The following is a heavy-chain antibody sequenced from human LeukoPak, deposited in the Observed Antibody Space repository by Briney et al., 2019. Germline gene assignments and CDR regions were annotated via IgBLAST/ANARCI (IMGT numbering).Heavy chain of an antibody. J-gene: IGHJ3*02. CDR1: GFIFSYYS. CDR2: IDSNSNYM. D-gene: IGHD3-10*01. V-gene: IGHV3-21*01. CDR3: ARSEFEAFDM. Sequence: GGSLRLSCAASGFIFSYYSMNWVRQAPGKGLEWVSSIDSNSNYMSYADSVKGRFTISRDNAKNSLYLQMTSLRAEDTAVYYCARSEFEAFDMWGQGIMVTVSS.